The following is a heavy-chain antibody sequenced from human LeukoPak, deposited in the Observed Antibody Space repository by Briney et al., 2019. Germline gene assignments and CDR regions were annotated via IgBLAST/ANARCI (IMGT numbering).Heavy chain of an antibody. CDR1: GFTFSSYW. CDR2: IKQDGSEK. CDR3: ARGLVGAAAIDY. Sequence: GGSLRLSCAAPGFTFSSYWMSWVRQAPGKGLEWVANIKQDGSEKYYVDSVKGRFTISRDNAKNSLYLQMNSLRAEDTAVYYCARGLVGAAAIDYWGQGTLVTVSS. V-gene: IGHV3-7*01. J-gene: IGHJ4*02. D-gene: IGHD2-15*01.